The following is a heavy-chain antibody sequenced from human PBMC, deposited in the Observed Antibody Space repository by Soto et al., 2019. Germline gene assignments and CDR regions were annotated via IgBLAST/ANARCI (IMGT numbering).Heavy chain of an antibody. CDR2: IYYSGST. J-gene: IGHJ3*02. Sequence: SETLSLTCTVSGGSISSSSYYWGWIRQPPGKGLEWIGSIYYSGSTYYNPSLKSRVTISVDTSKNQFSRKLSPVTAAVTAVYYCAGWGCSSTSCYHDRNAFDIWGQGTMVTVSS. V-gene: IGHV4-39*01. CDR3: AGWGCSSTSCYHDRNAFDI. D-gene: IGHD2-2*01. CDR1: GGSISSSSYY.